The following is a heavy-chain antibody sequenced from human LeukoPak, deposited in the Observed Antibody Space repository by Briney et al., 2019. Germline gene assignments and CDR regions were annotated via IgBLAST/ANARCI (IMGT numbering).Heavy chain of an antibody. Sequence: GGSLRLSCAASGFTFSNYIMTWVRQAPGKGLEWVSVINNGGDTTYYADSVKGRFTISRDNSKNSLYLQMNSLRAEDTAVYYCARAFIAAAGTDYWGQGTLVTVSS. J-gene: IGHJ4*02. CDR2: INNGGDTT. CDR3: ARAFIAAAGTDY. CDR1: GFTFSNYI. V-gene: IGHV3-23*01. D-gene: IGHD6-13*01.